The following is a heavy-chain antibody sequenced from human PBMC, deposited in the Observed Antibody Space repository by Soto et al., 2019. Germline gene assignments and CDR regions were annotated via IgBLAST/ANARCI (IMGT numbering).Heavy chain of an antibody. D-gene: IGHD6-19*01. CDR2: ISGSGGST. CDR3: AKVRGPAVAGPRYDY. Sequence: PGGSLRLSCAASGFTFSSYAMSWVRQAPGKGLEWVSAISGSGGSTYYADSVKGRFTISRDNSKNTLYLQMNSLRAEDTAVYYCAKVRGPAVAGPRYDYWGRGTLVTVSS. V-gene: IGHV3-23*01. CDR1: GFTFSSYA. J-gene: IGHJ4*02.